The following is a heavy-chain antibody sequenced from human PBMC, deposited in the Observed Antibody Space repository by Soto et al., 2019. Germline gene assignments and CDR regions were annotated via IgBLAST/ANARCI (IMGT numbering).Heavy chain of an antibody. J-gene: IGHJ4*02. CDR3: AKAATSSWYGGHFDC. CDR2: ISGSGGST. V-gene: IGHV3-23*01. CDR1: GFTFSTYA. Sequence: EVQLLESGGGLVQPGGSLRLSCAASGFTFSTYAMSLVRQAPGKGLEWVSAISGSGGSTYYAESVKGRFTISRDNSKSTLYLQMDSLRAEDTAVYYCAKAATSSWYGGHFDCWGQGTLVTVSS. D-gene: IGHD6-13*01.